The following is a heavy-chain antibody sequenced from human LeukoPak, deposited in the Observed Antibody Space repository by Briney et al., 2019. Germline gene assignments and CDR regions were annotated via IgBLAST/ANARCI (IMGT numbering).Heavy chain of an antibody. V-gene: IGHV3-15*07. J-gene: IGHJ4*02. CDR1: GFIFRNDW. Sequence: GGSLRLSCVASGFIFRNDWMHWVRQAPGKGLEWVGRIKSKTDGGTTDYAAPVKGRFTISRDDSKNMLYLQMSSLKTEDTAVYYCTRGDYGDHTDLDYWGQGTLVTVSS. CDR2: IKSKTDGGTT. CDR3: TRGDYGDHTDLDY. D-gene: IGHD4-17*01.